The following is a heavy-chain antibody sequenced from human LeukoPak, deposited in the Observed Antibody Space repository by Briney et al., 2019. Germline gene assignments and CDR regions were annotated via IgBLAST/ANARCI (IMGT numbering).Heavy chain of an antibody. V-gene: IGHV4-34*01. Sequence: SETLSLTCAVYGGSFSGYYWSWIRQPPGKGLEWIGEINHSGSTYYNPSLKSRVTISVDTSKNQFSLKLSSVTAADTAVYYCAREGWEFGYYYYYMDVWGKGTTVTVSS. CDR3: AREGWEFGYYYYYMDV. CDR1: GGSFSGYY. D-gene: IGHD1-26*01. CDR2: INHSGST. J-gene: IGHJ6*03.